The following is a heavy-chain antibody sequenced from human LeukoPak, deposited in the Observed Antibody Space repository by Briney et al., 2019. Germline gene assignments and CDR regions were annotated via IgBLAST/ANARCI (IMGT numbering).Heavy chain of an antibody. CDR1: GGTFSSYA. CDR3: ARVTGIVGATSNWFDP. CDR2: ISAYNGNT. J-gene: IGHJ5*02. Sequence: ASVKVSCKASGGTFSSYAISWVRQAPGQGLEWMGWISAYNGNTNYAQKLQGRVTMTTDTSTSTAYMELRSLRSDDTAVYYCARVTGIVGATSNWFDPWGQGTLVTVSS. D-gene: IGHD1-26*01. V-gene: IGHV1-18*01.